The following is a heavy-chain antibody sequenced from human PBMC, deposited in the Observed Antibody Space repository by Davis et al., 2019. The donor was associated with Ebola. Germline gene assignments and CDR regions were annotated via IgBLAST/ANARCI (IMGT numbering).Heavy chain of an antibody. CDR2: IKTNADGGTV. CDR1: GFTFSNAW. D-gene: IGHD3-16*01. V-gene: IGHV3-15*01. CDR3: TTDPGMMITFGGVVNHYGMDV. Sequence: GESLKISCVASGFTFSNAWMAWVRQAPGKGLEWVGRIKTNADGGTVAYAAPVKGRFTISRHDAEQTLYLEMNSLKTEDTAVYYCTTDPGMMITFGGVVNHYGMDVWGQGTTVTVSS. J-gene: IGHJ6*02.